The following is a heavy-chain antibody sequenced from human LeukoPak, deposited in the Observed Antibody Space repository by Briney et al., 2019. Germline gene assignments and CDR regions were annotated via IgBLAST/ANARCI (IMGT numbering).Heavy chain of an antibody. J-gene: IGHJ4*02. CDR2: ISSNGGST. V-gene: IGHV3-64D*06. Sequence: GGSLRLSCSASGFTFSSYAMHWVRQAPGKGLEYVSAISSNGGSTYYADSVKGRFTISRDNSKYTLYLQMSSLRAEDTAVYYCVKALRWRYYDSSGVHWGQGTLVTVSS. CDR3: VKALRWRYYDSSGVH. CDR1: GFTFSSYA. D-gene: IGHD3-22*01.